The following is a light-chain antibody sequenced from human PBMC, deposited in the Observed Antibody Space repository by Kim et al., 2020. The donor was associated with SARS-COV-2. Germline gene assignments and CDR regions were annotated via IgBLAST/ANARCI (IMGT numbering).Light chain of an antibody. CDR1: KLGDKY. CDR3: QAWDSSTGV. CDR2: QDS. V-gene: IGLV3-1*01. Sequence: SYELTQPLSVSVSPGQTASITCSGDKLGDKYACWYQQKPGQSPVLVIYQDSKRPSGIPERFSGSNSGNTATLTISGTQAMDEADYYCQAWDSSTGVFGTGTKVTVL. J-gene: IGLJ1*01.